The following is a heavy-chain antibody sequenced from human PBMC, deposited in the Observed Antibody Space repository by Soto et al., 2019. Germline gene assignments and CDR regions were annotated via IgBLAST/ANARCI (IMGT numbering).Heavy chain of an antibody. CDR2: IIPIFGTA. CDR3: ATDSSSWYDRFDY. Sequence: SVKVSCKASGGTFSSYAISWVRQAPGQGLEWMGGIIPIFGTANYAQKFQGRVTITADESTSTAYMELSSLRSEDTAVYYCATDSSSWYDRFDYWGQGTLVTVSS. CDR1: GGTFSSYA. J-gene: IGHJ4*02. D-gene: IGHD6-13*01. V-gene: IGHV1-69*13.